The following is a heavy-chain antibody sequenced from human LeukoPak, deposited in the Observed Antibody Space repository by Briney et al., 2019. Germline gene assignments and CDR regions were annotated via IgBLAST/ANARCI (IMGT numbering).Heavy chain of an antibody. CDR3: ARSSGWWSLDY. J-gene: IGHJ4*02. CDR1: GFTFSTAS. Sequence: GGSLRLSCVASGFTFSTASLHWVRQAPGRGLEWVSAFDTGFGTYYPDSLKGRFTISRNNSKNTLFLQMNSLRAEDTAVYYCARSSGWWSLDYWGQGTLVTVSS. V-gene: IGHV3-23*01. D-gene: IGHD6-19*01. CDR2: FDTGFGT.